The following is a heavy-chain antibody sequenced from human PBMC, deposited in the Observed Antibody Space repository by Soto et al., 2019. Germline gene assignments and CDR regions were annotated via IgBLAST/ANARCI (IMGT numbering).Heavy chain of an antibody. D-gene: IGHD3-3*01. V-gene: IGHV1-2*04. CDR1: GYTFTGYY. J-gene: IGHJ6*02. CDR2: INPNSGGT. CDR3: ARGDVLRFLEWMPPNYYSYGMDV. Sequence: GASVKVSCKASGYTFTGYYMHWVRQAPGQGLEWMGWINPNSGGTNYAQKFQGWVTMTRDTSISTAYMELGRLRSDDTAVYYCARGDVLRFLEWMPPNYYSYGMDVWGQGTTVTVSS.